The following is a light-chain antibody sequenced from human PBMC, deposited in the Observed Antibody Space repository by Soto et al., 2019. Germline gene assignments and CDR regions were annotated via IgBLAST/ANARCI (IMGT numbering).Light chain of an antibody. CDR2: DAS. J-gene: IGKJ5*01. CDR1: ESIRTW. Sequence: DIQMTQSPTTLSSSIGDRVTITCRASESIRTWLAWYQHKPGKAPKFLIYDASTLESGVPSRFSGSGSGTEFTLTISSLQPDDFATYYCQQYNSYSTITFGQGTRLEIK. CDR3: QQYNSYSTIT. V-gene: IGKV1-5*01.